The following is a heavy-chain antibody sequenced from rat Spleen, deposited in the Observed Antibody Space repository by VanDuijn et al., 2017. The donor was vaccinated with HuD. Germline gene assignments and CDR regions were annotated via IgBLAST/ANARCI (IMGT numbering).Heavy chain of an antibody. J-gene: IGHJ4*01. D-gene: IGHD1-12*02. V-gene: IGHV2-63*01. CDR2: MNYNGDT. CDR3: ARDVANYYGGTYGVLAA. CDR1: GFSLSNYG. Sequence: QVQLKESGPGLVQPSQTLSLTCTVSGFSLSNYGVFWVRQPPGKGLEWMGRMNYNGDTSYNSALQSRLSISRDTSKSQIFLKRNSLQTEDIATYYCARDVANYYGGTYGVLAAWGQGASVTVSS.